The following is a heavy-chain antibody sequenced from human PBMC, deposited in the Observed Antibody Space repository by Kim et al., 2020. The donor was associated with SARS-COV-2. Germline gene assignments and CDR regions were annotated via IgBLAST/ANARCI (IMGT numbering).Heavy chain of an antibody. J-gene: IGHJ4*02. CDR2: IIPIFGTA. V-gene: IGHV1-69*13. CDR3: ARGYCSGGSCCHFDY. D-gene: IGHD2-15*01. CDR1: GGTFSSYA. Sequence: SVKVSCKASGGTFSSYAISWVRQAPGQGLEWMGGIIPIFGTANYAQKFQGRVTITADESTSTAYMELSSLRSEDTAVYYCARGYCSGGSCCHFDYWGQGTLVTVSS.